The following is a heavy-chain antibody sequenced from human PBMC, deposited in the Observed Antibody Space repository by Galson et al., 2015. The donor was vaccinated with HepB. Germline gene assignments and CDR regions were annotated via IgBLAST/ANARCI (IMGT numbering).Heavy chain of an antibody. J-gene: IGHJ4*02. D-gene: IGHD1-26*01. CDR2: ISGSGGST. CDR1: DFTFSSYA. V-gene: IGHV3-23*01. CDR3: AKPWGVGGTPYYFDY. Sequence: SLRLSCAASDFTFSSYAMSWVRLAPGKGLEWVSGISGSGGSTNYADSVKGRFTISRDNSKSTLYLQMSSLRADDTALYFCAKPWGVGGTPYYFDYWGQGTLVTVSS.